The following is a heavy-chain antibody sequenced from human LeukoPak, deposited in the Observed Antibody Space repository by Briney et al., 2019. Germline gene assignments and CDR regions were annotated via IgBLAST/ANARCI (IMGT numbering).Heavy chain of an antibody. D-gene: IGHD2-15*01. CDR2: ISGSGGSI. V-gene: IGHV3-23*01. CDR3: AKDRAIVVAATGWFDP. J-gene: IGHJ5*02. Sequence: GGSLRLSCEASGVTFSNYAMSWVRQAPGKGLEWVSAISGSGGSIYYADSVKGRFTISRDNSKNTLYLQMNSLRAEDTAVYYCAKDRAIVVAATGWFDPWGQGTLVTVSS. CDR1: GVTFSNYA.